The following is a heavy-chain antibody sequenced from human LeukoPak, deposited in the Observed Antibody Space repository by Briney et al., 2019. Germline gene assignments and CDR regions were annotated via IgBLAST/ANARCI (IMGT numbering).Heavy chain of an antibody. CDR1: GYTLTDFS. D-gene: IGHD3-22*01. J-gene: IGHJ4*02. Sequence: GASLKVSCNISGYTLTDFSMHWVRQAPGKGLEWMGGFNREDDEAIYAPHFQGRVTVTEDTSTDTAYMELSGLRSEDTAVYYCATLDSYYDNSGRPLVPDWGQGTLVTVSS. V-gene: IGHV1-24*01. CDR2: FNREDDEA. CDR3: ATLDSYYDNSGRPLVPD.